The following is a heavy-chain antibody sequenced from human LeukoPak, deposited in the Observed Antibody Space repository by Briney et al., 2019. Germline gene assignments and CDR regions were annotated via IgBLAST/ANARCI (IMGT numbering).Heavy chain of an antibody. V-gene: IGHV1-69*06. CDR2: IVPIFGTA. Sequence: GSSLKVSCKASGGTFSNYAIHWVRQAPGQGLEWMGGIVPIFGTANYAQKFQGRVTMTEDTSTDTAYMELSSLRSEDTAVYYCATDFAGRSYKFDPWGQGTLVTVSS. D-gene: IGHD5-24*01. CDR1: GGTFSNYA. CDR3: ATDFAGRSYKFDP. J-gene: IGHJ5*02.